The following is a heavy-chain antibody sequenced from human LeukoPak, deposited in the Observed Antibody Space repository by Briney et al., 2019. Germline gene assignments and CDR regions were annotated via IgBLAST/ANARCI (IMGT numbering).Heavy chain of an antibody. CDR1: GFTFSSYA. V-gene: IGHV3-23*01. CDR3: AKDRGPSITMVRGVLDY. Sequence: GGSLRLSCAASGFTFSSYAMSWVRQAPGKGLEWVSAISGSGGSTYYADSVKGRFTISRDNSKNTLYLQMNSLRAEDTAVYYCAKDRGPSITMVRGVLDYWGQGTLVTVSS. D-gene: IGHD3-10*01. J-gene: IGHJ4*02. CDR2: ISGSGGST.